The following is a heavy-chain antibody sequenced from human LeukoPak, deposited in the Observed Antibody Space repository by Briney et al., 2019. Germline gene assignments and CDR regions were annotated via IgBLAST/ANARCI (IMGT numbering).Heavy chain of an antibody. Sequence: PGGSLRLSCAASGFTFSTYTINWVRQAPGKGLEWVSSISSTSRYIYSADSVKGRFTISRDNAKNSLYLQMNSLRAEDTAVYYCAGDGVLVSSSPSYWYFDLWGRGTLVTVSS. J-gene: IGHJ2*01. CDR2: ISSTSRYI. CDR3: AGDGVLVSSSPSYWYFDL. CDR1: GFTFSTYT. D-gene: IGHD2-21*02. V-gene: IGHV3-21*06.